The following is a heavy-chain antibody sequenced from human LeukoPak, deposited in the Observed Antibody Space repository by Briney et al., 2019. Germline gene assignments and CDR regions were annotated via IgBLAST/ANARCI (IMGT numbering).Heavy chain of an antibody. CDR2: IHYSGRT. V-gene: IGHV4-61*01. CDR1: GGSVSSGSCF. J-gene: IGHJ5*02. D-gene: IGHD3-22*01. CDR3: ARAILAPNYYDSSGYYRGYGWFDP. Sequence: SETLSLTCTVSGGSVSSGSCFWSWIRQPPGKGLEWIGYIHYSGRTNYNPSLESRVTISVDTSKNQFSLKLSSVTAADTAVYYCARAILAPNYYDSSGYYRGYGWFDPWGQGTLVTVSS.